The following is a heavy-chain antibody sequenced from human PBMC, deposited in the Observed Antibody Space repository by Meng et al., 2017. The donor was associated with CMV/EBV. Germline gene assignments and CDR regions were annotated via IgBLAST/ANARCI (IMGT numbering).Heavy chain of an antibody. CDR1: GFTFSDYY. Sequence: GGSLRLSCAASGFTFSDYYMSWIRQAPGKGLERVSYISSSGSTIYYADSVKGRFTISRDNAKNSLYLQMNSLRAEDTAVYYCAVGYCSGGSCYPADAFDIWGQGTMVTVSS. V-gene: IGHV3-11*01. CDR3: AVGYCSGGSCYPADAFDI. J-gene: IGHJ3*02. D-gene: IGHD2-15*01. CDR2: ISSSGSTI.